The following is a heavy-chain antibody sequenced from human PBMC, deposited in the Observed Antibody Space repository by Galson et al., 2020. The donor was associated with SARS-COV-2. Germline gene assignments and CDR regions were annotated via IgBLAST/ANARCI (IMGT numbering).Heavy chain of an antibody. CDR2: AHYSGKV. Sequence: SETLSLTCIVSGGSVSSRSYFWGWIRQPPGKGLEWIGSAHYSGKVSYTPSLKGRVTISVDSSKNQFSLRLSSVTAADTAVYYCARQFIAIEIGLEGGDWVDPWGQGTRVTVSS. CDR1: GGSVSSRSYF. V-gene: IGHV4-39*01. D-gene: IGHD3-10*01. CDR3: ARQFIAIEIGLEGGDWVDP. J-gene: IGHJ5*02.